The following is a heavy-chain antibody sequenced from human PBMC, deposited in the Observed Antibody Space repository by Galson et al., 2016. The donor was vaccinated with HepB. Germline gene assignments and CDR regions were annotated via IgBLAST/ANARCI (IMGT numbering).Heavy chain of an antibody. CDR3: ARDFQFGDAIWAFDI. Sequence: SETLSLTCTVSGGSISSGTYYWGWIRQPPGKGLEWIGEISHSGTTIFNPSLKRRVIMSVDKSKNQFSLHLISVTAADTAVYYCARDFQFGDAIWAFDIWGQGVMVTVSS. J-gene: IGHJ3*02. CDR1: GGSISSGTYY. CDR2: ISHSGTT. V-gene: IGHV4-39*07. D-gene: IGHD3-10*01.